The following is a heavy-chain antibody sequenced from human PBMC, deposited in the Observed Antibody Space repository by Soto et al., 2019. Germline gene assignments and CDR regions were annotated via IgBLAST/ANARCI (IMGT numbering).Heavy chain of an antibody. J-gene: IGHJ4*02. Sequence: GGSLRLSCAASGFTFSSYWMSWVRQAPGKGLEWVANIKQDGSEKYYVDSVKGRFTISRDNAKNSLYLQMNSLRAEDTAVYYCASELRFLEWPPYYFDYWGQGTLVTVSS. D-gene: IGHD3-3*01. CDR2: IKQDGSEK. CDR3: ASELRFLEWPPYYFDY. CDR1: GFTFSSYW. V-gene: IGHV3-7*03.